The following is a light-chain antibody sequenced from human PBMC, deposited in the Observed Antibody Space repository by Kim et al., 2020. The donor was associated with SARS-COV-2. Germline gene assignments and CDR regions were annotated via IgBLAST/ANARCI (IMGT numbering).Light chain of an antibody. Sequence: VTHGRAASITCSGDRLENKYACWYQQKPGQSPVLVIYQDSKRPSGIPGRFSGSNSGNTATLTISGTQAMDEADYYCQAWDSSTLYVFGTGTKVTVL. V-gene: IGLV3-1*01. CDR2: QDS. CDR3: QAWDSSTLYV. J-gene: IGLJ1*01. CDR1: RLENKY.